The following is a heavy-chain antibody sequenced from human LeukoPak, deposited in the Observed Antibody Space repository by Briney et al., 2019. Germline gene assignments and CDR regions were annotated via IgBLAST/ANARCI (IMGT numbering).Heavy chain of an antibody. J-gene: IGHJ4*02. D-gene: IGHD2-2*01. CDR1: GGSISSGSYY. CDR3: ARGVLSKYCSSTSCSLDY. CDR2: IYTSGST. Sequence: PSETLSLTCTVSGGSISSGSYYWSWIRQPAGKGLEWIGRIYTSGSTNYNPSLKSRVTISVDTSKNQFSLKLSSVTAADTAVYYYARGVLSKYCSSTSCSLDYWGQGTLVTVSS. V-gene: IGHV4-61*02.